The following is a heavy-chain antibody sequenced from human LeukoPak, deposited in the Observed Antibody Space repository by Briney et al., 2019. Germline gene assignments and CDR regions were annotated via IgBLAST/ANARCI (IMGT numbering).Heavy chain of an antibody. Sequence: SVKVSCKASGGTFSSYAISWVRQAPGQGLEWMGGIIPIFGTANYAQKFQGRVTITADESTSTAYMELSSLRSEDTAVYYCARSSIVVVVAATPPFDYWGQGTLVTVSS. D-gene: IGHD2-15*01. CDR1: GGTFSSYA. CDR3: ARSSIVVVVAATPPFDY. CDR2: IIPIFGTA. J-gene: IGHJ4*02. V-gene: IGHV1-69*13.